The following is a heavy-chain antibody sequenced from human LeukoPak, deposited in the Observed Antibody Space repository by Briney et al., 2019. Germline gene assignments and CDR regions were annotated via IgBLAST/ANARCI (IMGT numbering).Heavy chain of an antibody. CDR2: IIGDGNFK. CDR1: GFTLNTYW. CDR3: TATPWGGAAAIFDY. D-gene: IGHD6-25*01. J-gene: IGHJ4*02. V-gene: IGHV3-74*01. Sequence: GGSLRLSCAASGFTLNTYWIHWVRQTPQTGLEWVAGIIGDGNFKRNADSVRGRLTIFTDNAKSTVSLQVSSLRAEDTAVYYCTATPWGGAAAIFDYWGQGILVTVSS.